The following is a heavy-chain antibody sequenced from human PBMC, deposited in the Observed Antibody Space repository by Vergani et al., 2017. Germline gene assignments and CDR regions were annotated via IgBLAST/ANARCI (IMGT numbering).Heavy chain of an antibody. Sequence: QVQLVQSGSELKKPGASVKVSCKPSGHTFSNYEMNWVRQAPGQRLEWMGWINTKTGNPTYAQDFTGRFVFSLDTSVSTAYLEINNLQPEDSAVYFCATASWAQLWVLKHWGQGTRVTVSS. V-gene: IGHV7-4-1*02. CDR1: GHTFSNYE. CDR3: ATASWAQLWVLKH. D-gene: IGHD5-24*01. J-gene: IGHJ4*02. CDR2: INTKTGNP.